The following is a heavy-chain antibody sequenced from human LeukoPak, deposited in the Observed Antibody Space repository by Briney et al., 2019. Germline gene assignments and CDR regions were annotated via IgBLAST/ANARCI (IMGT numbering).Heavy chain of an antibody. J-gene: IGHJ6*03. D-gene: IGHD3-3*01. CDR2: ISSSGTIM. CDR3: ARGDDFSMDV. V-gene: IGHV3-11*01. Sequence: GGSLRLSCAASGFSFSDYYMKWIRQAPGKGLEWVSYISSSGTIMYYADSVKGRFIISRDNAKNSLYLQMNNLRAEDTAVYFCARGDDFSMDVWGNGTTVTVSS. CDR1: GFSFSDYY.